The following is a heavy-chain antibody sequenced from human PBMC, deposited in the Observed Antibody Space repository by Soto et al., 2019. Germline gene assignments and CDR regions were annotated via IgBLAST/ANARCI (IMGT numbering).Heavy chain of an antibody. CDR1: GYTFTRYA. Sequence: GSSVKVSCKASGYTFTRYAMHWVRQAPGQRIEWMGWINAGNGNTKYSQKFQGRVTITRDTSASTAYMELSSLRSEDTAVYYCARVAFYYYYIWGSYRYYDYWGQRTLVPVSS. CDR2: INAGNGNT. D-gene: IGHD3-16*02. J-gene: IGHJ4*02. CDR3: ARVAFYYYYIWGSYRYYDY. V-gene: IGHV1-3*01.